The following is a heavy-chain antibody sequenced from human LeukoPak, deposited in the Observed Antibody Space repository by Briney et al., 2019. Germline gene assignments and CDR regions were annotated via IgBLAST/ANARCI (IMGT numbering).Heavy chain of an antibody. CDR1: GYTFTGYY. V-gene: IGHV1-2*02. Sequence: GASVKVSCKASGYTFTGYYMHWVRQAPGQGLEWMGWINPNSGGTNYAQKFQGRVTMTRDTSISTAYMELSRLRSDDTAVYYCARVLYSSGSYYARPLDYWGQGTLVTVSP. CDR3: ARVLYSSGSYYARPLDY. J-gene: IGHJ4*02. CDR2: INPNSGGT. D-gene: IGHD3-10*01.